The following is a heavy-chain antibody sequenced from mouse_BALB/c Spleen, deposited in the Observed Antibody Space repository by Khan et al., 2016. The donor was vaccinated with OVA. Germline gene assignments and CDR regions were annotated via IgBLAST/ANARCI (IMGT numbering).Heavy chain of an antibody. Sequence: EVELVESGGDLVKPGGSLKLSCAASGFTFSNYGMSWVRQIPDKRLEWVATINSDGTYTYYPDSVKGRFTISRNNAKHTLYLEMSSLKSEDTAMYYCASHLTGSFAYWGQGTLVTVSA. CDR2: INSDGTYT. CDR3: ASHLTGSFAY. J-gene: IGHJ3*01. V-gene: IGHV5-6*01. D-gene: IGHD4-1*01. CDR1: GFTFSNYG.